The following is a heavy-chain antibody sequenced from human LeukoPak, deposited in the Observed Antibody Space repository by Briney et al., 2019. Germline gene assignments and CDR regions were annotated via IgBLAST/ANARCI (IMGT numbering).Heavy chain of an antibody. J-gene: IGHJ4*02. V-gene: IGHV4-30-4*01. Sequence: PPQTLSLTCIVSGGSISSGDYYWSWIRQPPGKGLEWIGYIYYSGSTYYNPSLKSRVTISVDTSKNQFSLKLSSVTAADTAVYYCARARRLYFFDYWGQGTLVTVSS. CDR1: GGSISSGDYY. D-gene: IGHD3-9*01. CDR2: IYYSGST. CDR3: ARARRLYFFDY.